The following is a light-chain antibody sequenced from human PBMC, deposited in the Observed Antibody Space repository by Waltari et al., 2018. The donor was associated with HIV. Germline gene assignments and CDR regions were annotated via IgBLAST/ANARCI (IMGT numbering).Light chain of an antibody. V-gene: IGLV1-47*01. Sequence: QSVLTQPPSASGTPGQRVTISCSGSSSTSGSHYVYWYQQLPGTPPKRLIYGNNKRRSGGPERVCGGKAGTSAALAAGGLRCEDGAEWYCAARDGSLSGRVFGGGTKLTVV. CDR1: SSTSGSHY. J-gene: IGLJ2*01. CDR2: GNN. CDR3: AARDGSLSGRV.